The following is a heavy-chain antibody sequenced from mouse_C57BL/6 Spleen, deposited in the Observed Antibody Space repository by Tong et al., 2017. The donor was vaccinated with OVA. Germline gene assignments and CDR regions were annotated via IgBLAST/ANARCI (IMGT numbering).Heavy chain of an antibody. CDR3: AREGYSNYVPGY. D-gene: IGHD2-5*01. V-gene: IGHV5-4*01. CDR2: ISDGGSYT. CDR1: GFTFSSYA. J-gene: IGHJ2*01. Sequence: EVQLQESGGGLVKPGGSLKLSCAASGFTFSSYAMSWVRQTPEKRLEWVATISDGGSYTYYPDNVKGRFTISRDNAKNNLYLQMSHLKSEDTAMYYCAREGYSNYVPGYWGQGTTLTVSS.